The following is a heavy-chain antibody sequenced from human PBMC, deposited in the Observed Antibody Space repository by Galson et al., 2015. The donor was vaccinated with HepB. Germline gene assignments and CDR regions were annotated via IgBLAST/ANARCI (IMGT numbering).Heavy chain of an antibody. Sequence: TLSLTCTVSRDSISSGSYYWNWIRQPAGKGLEWIGRIFNSGTTNYNPSLKSRVTISVDTSKNQFSLKLSSVTAADTALYYCTSVTTPPLFDYWGQGTLVTVSS. J-gene: IGHJ4*02. D-gene: IGHD4-17*01. CDR3: TSVTTPPLFDY. CDR2: IFNSGTT. V-gene: IGHV4-61*02. CDR1: RDSISSGSYY.